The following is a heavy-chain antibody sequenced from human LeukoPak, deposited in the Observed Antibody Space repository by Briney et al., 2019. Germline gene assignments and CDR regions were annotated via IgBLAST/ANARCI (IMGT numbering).Heavy chain of an antibody. Sequence: ASVKVSCKASGYTFTSYYMHWVRQAPGQGLEWMGIINPSGVSTIYAQKFQGRVTTTRDTSTSTVYMELSSLRSEDTAVYYCARDPLIRGYSYGYDYWGQGTLVTVSS. CDR2: INPSGVST. D-gene: IGHD5-18*01. CDR3: ARDPLIRGYSYGYDY. CDR1: GYTFTSYY. J-gene: IGHJ4*02. V-gene: IGHV1-46*01.